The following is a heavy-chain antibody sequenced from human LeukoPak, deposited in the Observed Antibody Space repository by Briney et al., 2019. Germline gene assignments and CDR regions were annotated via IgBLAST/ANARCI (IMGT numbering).Heavy chain of an antibody. D-gene: IGHD5-18*01. CDR1: GFTFSSYS. CDR2: ISSSSSYI. Sequence: PGGSLRLSCAASGFTFSSYSMNWVRQAPGKGLEWVSSISSSSSYIYYADSVKGRFTISRDNAKNSLYLQMNSLRAEDTAVYYCAKPRGYSYGPFDYWGQGTLVTVSS. V-gene: IGHV3-21*01. CDR3: AKPRGYSYGPFDY. J-gene: IGHJ4*02.